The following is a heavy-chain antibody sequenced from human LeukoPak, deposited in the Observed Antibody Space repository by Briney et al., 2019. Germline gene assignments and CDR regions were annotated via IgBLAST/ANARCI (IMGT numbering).Heavy chain of an antibody. CDR1: GGSISSYY. CDR2: IYYSGST. V-gene: IGHV4-59*01. Sequence: PSETLSLTCTVSGGSISSYYWSWIRQPPGKGLEWIGYIYYSGSTTYNPSLKSRVTISVDTSKNQSSLKLSCVTAADTAVYYCAREAYGDLLSYFDYGGQETLVTVSS. J-gene: IGHJ4*02. D-gene: IGHD4-17*01. CDR3: AREAYGDLLSYFDY.